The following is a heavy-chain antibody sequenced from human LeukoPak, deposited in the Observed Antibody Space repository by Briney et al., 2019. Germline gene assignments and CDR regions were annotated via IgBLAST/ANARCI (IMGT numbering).Heavy chain of an antibody. CDR3: ARDGAFSERFDY. CDR2: ISSSSSYI. D-gene: IGHD3-3*01. Sequence: GGSLRLSCAASGFTVSSNYMSWVRQAPGKGLEWVSSISSSSSYIYYADSVKGRFTISRDNAKNSLYLQMNSLRAEDTAVYYCARDGAFSERFDYWGQGTLVTVSS. V-gene: IGHV3-21*01. J-gene: IGHJ4*02. CDR1: GFTVSSNY.